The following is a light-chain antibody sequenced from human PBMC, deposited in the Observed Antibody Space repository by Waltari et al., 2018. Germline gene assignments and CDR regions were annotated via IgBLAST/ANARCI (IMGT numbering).Light chain of an antibody. CDR3: SSWDVRLDVYV. V-gene: IGLV10-54*04. Sequence: QAGLTQPPSVSRALRQTATLTCTGDYHKLGQRGATWLQQHQGHPPKPLLYRDSSRPSGISERFSSSRSGNTASLTITGLQPEDEADYYCSSWDVRLDVYVFGPGTKLSVL. J-gene: IGLJ1*01. CDR1: YHKLGQRG. CDR2: RDS.